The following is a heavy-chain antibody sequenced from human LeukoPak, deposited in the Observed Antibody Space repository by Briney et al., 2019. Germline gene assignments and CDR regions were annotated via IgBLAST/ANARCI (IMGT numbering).Heavy chain of an antibody. D-gene: IGHD3-10*01. CDR2: ISSSGSTI. Sequence: GGSLRLSCAASGFTFSDYYMSWIRQAPGKGLEWVSYISSSGSTIYYADSVKGRFTISRDNAKNSPYLQMNSLRAEDTAVYYCARRFVTMVRGADHWFDPWGQGTLVTVSS. V-gene: IGHV3-11*01. J-gene: IGHJ5*02. CDR1: GFTFSDYY. CDR3: ARRFVTMVRGADHWFDP.